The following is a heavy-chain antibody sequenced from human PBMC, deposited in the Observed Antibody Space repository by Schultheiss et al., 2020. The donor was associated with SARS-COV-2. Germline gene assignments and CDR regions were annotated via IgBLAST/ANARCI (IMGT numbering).Heavy chain of an antibody. V-gene: IGHV4-34*09. CDR1: GGSFSGYY. CDR2: IYHSGST. J-gene: IGHJ4*02. D-gene: IGHD3-3*01. CDR3: ARVEGLLAYDFWSGYSDY. Sequence: SQTLSLTCAVYGGSFSGYYWSWIRQPPGKGLEWIGEIYHSGSTNYNPSLKSLVTMSVDTSKNQFSLKLSSVTAADTAVYYCARVEGLLAYDFWSGYSDYWGQGTLVTVSS.